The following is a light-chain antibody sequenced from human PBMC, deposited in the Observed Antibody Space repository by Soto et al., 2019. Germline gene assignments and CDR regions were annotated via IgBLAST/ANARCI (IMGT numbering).Light chain of an antibody. CDR2: DAS. CDR1: QSVSSY. Sequence: VVAESLDTLSLSPGERATLSCRASQSVSSYLAWYQQKPGQAPRLLIYDASNRATGIPARFSGSGSGTDFALTISSLEPEDFAVYYCQQRSNWPRKLTFGGGTKVDIK. CDR3: QQRSNWPRKLT. V-gene: IGKV3-11*01. J-gene: IGKJ4*01.